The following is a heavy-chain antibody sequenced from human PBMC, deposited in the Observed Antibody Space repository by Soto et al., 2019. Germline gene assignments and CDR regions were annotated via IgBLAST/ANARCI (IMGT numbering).Heavy chain of an antibody. CDR1: GVTVSNNY. CDR3: ATYSSLDY. J-gene: IGHJ4*02. D-gene: IGHD6-13*01. CDR2: IYSGGST. V-gene: IGHV3-53*01. Sequence: PGGSLRLSCAASGVTVSNNYMSWVRQAPGKGLEWVSLIYSGGSTNYADSVKGRFTISRDNSKNTLYLQMNSLRAEDTAVYYCATYSSLDYWGQGTLVTVSS.